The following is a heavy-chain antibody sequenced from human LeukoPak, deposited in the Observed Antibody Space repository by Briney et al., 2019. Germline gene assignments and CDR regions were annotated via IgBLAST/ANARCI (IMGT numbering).Heavy chain of an antibody. J-gene: IGHJ4*02. CDR3: ARESCSGGSCYFDY. V-gene: IGHV3-66*02. CDR2: IYSGGST. D-gene: IGHD2-15*01. Sequence: GGSPRLSCAASGFTVSSNYMSWVRQAPGKGLEWVSVIYSGGSTYYADSVKGRFTISRDNSKNTLYLQMNSLRAEDTAVYYCARESCSGGSCYFDYWGQGTLVTVSS. CDR1: GFTVSSNY.